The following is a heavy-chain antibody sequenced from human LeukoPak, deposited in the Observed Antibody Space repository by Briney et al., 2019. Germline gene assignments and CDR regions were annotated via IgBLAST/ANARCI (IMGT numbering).Heavy chain of an antibody. CDR1: GLTFSLYG. J-gene: IGHJ4*02. Sequence: PGRSLTLSCVASGLTFSLYGMHWLRQAPGKGLEWVAVISYDGSNKFYADSVKGRFTLPRDNSKNTLYLQMNSLRIEDTAVYYCGRGSVGFGELNYWGQGTLVTVSP. D-gene: IGHD3-10*01. CDR3: GRGSVGFGELNY. CDR2: ISYDGSNK. V-gene: IGHV3-30*19.